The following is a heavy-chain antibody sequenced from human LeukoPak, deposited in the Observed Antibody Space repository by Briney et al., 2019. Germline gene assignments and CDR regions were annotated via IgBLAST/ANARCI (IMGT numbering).Heavy chain of an antibody. CDR3: AREGSYYFDY. V-gene: IGHV1-69*13. CDR1: GGTISSYA. J-gene: IGHJ4*02. CDR2: IIPIFGTA. D-gene: IGHD1-26*01. Sequence: GASVKVSCKASGGTISSYAISWVRQAPGQGLEWMGGIIPIFGTANYAQKFQGRVTITADESTSTAYMELSSLRSEDTAVYYCAREGSYYFDYWGQGTLVTVSS.